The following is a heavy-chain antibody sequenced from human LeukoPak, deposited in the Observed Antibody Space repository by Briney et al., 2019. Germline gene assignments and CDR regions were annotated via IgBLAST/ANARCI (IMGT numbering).Heavy chain of an antibody. CDR1: GGTFSSYA. CDR3: ARVPYPGGSYPYYFDY. Sequence: SVKVSCKASGGTFSSYAISWVRQAPGQGLEWMGGIIPIFGTANYAQKFQGRVTITADEPTSTAYMELSSLRSEDTAVYYCARVPYPGGSYPYYFDYWGQGTLVTVSS. D-gene: IGHD1-26*01. V-gene: IGHV1-69*13. CDR2: IIPIFGTA. J-gene: IGHJ4*02.